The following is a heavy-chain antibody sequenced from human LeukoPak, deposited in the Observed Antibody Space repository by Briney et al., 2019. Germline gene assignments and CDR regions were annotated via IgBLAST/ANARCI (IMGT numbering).Heavy chain of an antibody. V-gene: IGHV3-21*01. CDR1: GFTFSTHA. Sequence: PGGSLRLSCAASGFTFSTHAMRWVRQAPGKGLEWVSSISSSSSYIYYADSVKGRFTISRDNAKNSLYLQMNSLRAEDTAVYYCARGPISGWSADYWGQGTLVTVSS. CDR3: ARGPISGWSADY. J-gene: IGHJ4*02. CDR2: ISSSSSYI. D-gene: IGHD6-19*01.